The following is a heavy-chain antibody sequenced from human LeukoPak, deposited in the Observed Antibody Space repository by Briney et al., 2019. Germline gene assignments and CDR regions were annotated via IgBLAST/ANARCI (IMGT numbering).Heavy chain of an antibody. D-gene: IGHD3-22*01. J-gene: IGHJ5*02. Sequence: ASVKVSCKASGYTFTSYYMHWVRQAPGQGLEWMGIINPSGGSTSYAQKLRGRVTMTTDTSTSTAYMELRSLRSDDTAVYYCARLVYYYDSSGLAGGKFDPWGQGTLVTVSS. CDR1: GYTFTSYY. CDR2: INPSGGST. CDR3: ARLVYYYDSSGLAGGKFDP. V-gene: IGHV1-46*01.